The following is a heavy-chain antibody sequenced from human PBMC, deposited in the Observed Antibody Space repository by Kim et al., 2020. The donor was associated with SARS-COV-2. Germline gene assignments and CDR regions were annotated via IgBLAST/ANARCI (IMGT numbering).Heavy chain of an antibody. CDR2: ISAYNGNT. CDR1: GYTFTAYG. D-gene: IGHD2-2*01. J-gene: IGHJ6*02. Sequence: ASVKVSCKASGYTFTAYGINWVRQAPGQGLEWMGWISAYNGNTNYAQKFQGRVTMTTDTSTTTAYMELRSLRSDDTAVYYCASNLVPRDYYVMHVWGQGTTVSVSS. CDR3: ASNLVPRDYYVMHV. V-gene: IGHV1-18*01.